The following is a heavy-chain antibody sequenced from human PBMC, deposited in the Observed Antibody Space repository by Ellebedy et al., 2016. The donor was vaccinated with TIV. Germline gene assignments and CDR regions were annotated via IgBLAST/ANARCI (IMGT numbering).Heavy chain of an antibody. CDR1: GGSFSGYS. CDR2: INHRGST. Sequence: SETLSLTCAVYGGSFSGYSWSWIRQPPGKGLEWIGEINHRGSTRYNPSLRSRVTISIDTSKHQFSLRLNSVTAADTAVYYCARGNYQDVDLVHWYFDLWGRGTLVTVSS. D-gene: IGHD4-11*01. J-gene: IGHJ2*01. CDR3: ARGNYQDVDLVHWYFDL. V-gene: IGHV4-34*01.